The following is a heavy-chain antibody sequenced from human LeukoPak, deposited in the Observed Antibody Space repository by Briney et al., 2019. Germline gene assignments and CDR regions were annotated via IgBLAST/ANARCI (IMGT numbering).Heavy chain of an antibody. CDR3: ARLDILTAANFDP. J-gene: IGHJ5*02. V-gene: IGHV4-31*03. Sequence: SQTLSLTCTVSGGSISSGDYYWTWIRQPPGKGLEYIGYIYKSGSAYYNPSLKSRVTISVDTSKNQFSLRLSSVTAADTAVYYCARLDILTAANFDPWGQGTLVTVSS. D-gene: IGHD3-9*01. CDR1: GGSISSGDYY. CDR2: IYKSGSA.